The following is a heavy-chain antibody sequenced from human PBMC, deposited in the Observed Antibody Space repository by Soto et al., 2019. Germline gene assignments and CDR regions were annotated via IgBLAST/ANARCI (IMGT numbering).Heavy chain of an antibody. D-gene: IGHD2-2*01. CDR1: GGSISSSSYY. CDR2: IYYSGST. Sequence: KPSETLSRTWTVSGGSISSSSYYWVWIRQPPGKGLEWIGSIYYSGSTYYNPSLKSRVTISVDTSKNQFSLKLSSVTAADTAVYYCARGGYCSSTSCLNWFDPWGQGTLVTVSS. CDR3: ARGGYCSSTSCLNWFDP. J-gene: IGHJ5*02. V-gene: IGHV4-39*01.